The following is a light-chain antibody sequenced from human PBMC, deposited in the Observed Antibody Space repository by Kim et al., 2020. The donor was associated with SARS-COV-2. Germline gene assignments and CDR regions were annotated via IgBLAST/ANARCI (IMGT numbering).Light chain of an antibody. CDR1: SSNIGTNT. V-gene: IGLV1-44*01. J-gene: IGLJ2*01. CDR3: AAWDDNLNGVV. Sequence: QSVLTQPPSASGTPGQRVTISCSGSSSNIGTNTVNWYQQFPGTAPKLLIYSNNQRPSGVPDRFSGSKSGTSASLAISGLQSEVEADYYCAAWDDNLNGVVFGGGTQLTVL. CDR2: SNN.